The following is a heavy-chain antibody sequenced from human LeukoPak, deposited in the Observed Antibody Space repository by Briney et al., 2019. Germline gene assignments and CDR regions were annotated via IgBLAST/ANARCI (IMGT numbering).Heavy chain of an antibody. J-gene: IGHJ4*02. D-gene: IGHD4-17*01. V-gene: IGHV3-53*01. CDR1: GFAFSFFA. CDR3: ARDPYGDTGDY. CDR2: IYSGGST. Sequence: PGGSLRLSCEASGFAFSFFAMSWLRQAPGKGLEWVSVIYSGGSTYYADSVKGRFTISRDNSKNTLYLQMNSLRAEDTAVYYCARDPYGDTGDYWGQGTLVTVSS.